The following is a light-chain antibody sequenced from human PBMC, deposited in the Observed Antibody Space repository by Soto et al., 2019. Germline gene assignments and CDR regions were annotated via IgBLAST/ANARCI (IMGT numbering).Light chain of an antibody. V-gene: IGKV4-1*01. CDR3: QQYYSIPLT. J-gene: IGKJ4*01. CDR1: QSVLYSSNNKNY. Sequence: DIVMTQSPDSLAVSLGERATINCKSSQSVLYSSNNKNYLAWYQQKPGQPPKLLIYWASTRESGVPDRFSGSGSGTDLTLTISSLQAEDVAVYYCQQYYSIPLTCGGGTKVDIK. CDR2: WAS.